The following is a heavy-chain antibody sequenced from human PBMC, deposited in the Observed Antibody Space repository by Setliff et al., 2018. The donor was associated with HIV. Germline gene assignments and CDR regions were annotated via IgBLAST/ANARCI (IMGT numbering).Heavy chain of an antibody. Sequence: ASVKVSCKASGYTFSSYDINWVRQATGQGLEWMGWMNPNSGNTGYAQEFQGRVTMTRDTSISTAYMELNNLKFEDTAVYYCARPLPIGGYCSSTSCQGAFDFWGQGTMVTVSS. CDR1: GYTFSSYD. D-gene: IGHD2-2*01. J-gene: IGHJ3*01. CDR2: MNPNSGNT. V-gene: IGHV1-8*02. CDR3: ARPLPIGGYCSSTSCQGAFDF.